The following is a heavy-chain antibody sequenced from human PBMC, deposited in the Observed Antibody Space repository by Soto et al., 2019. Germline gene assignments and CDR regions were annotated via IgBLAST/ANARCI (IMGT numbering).Heavy chain of an antibody. CDR3: ARGGPIAAAGTYFQH. D-gene: IGHD6-13*01. J-gene: IGHJ1*01. Sequence: ASVKVSCKASGGTFSSYAISWVRQAPGQGLEWMGGIIPIFGTANYAQKFQGRVTITADESTSTAYMELSSLRSEDTAVYYCARGGPIAAAGTYFQHWGQGTLVTVSS. CDR2: IIPIFGTA. V-gene: IGHV1-69*13. CDR1: GGTFSSYA.